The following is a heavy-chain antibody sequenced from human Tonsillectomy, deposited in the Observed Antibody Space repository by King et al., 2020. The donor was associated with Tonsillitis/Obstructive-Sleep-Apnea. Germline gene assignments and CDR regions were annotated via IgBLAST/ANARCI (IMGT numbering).Heavy chain of an antibody. CDR2: IFSNDEK. CDR3: ARTDIVAKIMDYYYYMDV. V-gene: IGHV2-26*01. D-gene: IGHD5-12*01. J-gene: IGHJ6*03. CDR1: GFSLSNAKMG. Sequence: VTLKESGPVLVKPTETLTLTCTVSGFSLSNAKMGVSWIRQPPGKALEWLAHIFSNDEKSYSTSLKSRLTISKDTSKSQVVLTMTNMDPVDTATYYCARTDIVAKIMDYYYYMDVWGKGTTVTVSS.